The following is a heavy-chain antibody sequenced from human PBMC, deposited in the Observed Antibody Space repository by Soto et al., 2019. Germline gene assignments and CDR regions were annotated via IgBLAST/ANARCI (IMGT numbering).Heavy chain of an antibody. V-gene: IGHV3-48*01. D-gene: IGHD6-13*01. CDR2: ISSSSSTI. Sequence: GGSLRLSCAASGFTFSSYSMNWVRQAPGKGLEWVSYISSSSSTIYYADSVKGRFTISRDNAKNSLYLQMNSLRAEDTAVYYCARGAIAAAGTSWFDPWGQGTLVTVSS. CDR1: GFTFSSYS. CDR3: ARGAIAAAGTSWFDP. J-gene: IGHJ5*02.